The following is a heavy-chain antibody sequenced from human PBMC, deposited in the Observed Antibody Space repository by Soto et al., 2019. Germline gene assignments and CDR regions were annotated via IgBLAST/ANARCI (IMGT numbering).Heavy chain of an antibody. Sequence: EVQLVESGGGLVQPGGSLRLSCAASGITVSNNYMSWVRQAPGKGLECVSLIYSNGDTRYADSVKGRFTISRDNTKNTVYLQTNSLRAEDTAVYYFARDPPGISAAGGGWGQGTTVTVSS. J-gene: IGHJ6*02. D-gene: IGHD6-13*01. V-gene: IGHV3-66*01. CDR1: GITVSNNY. CDR2: IYSNGDT. CDR3: ARDPPGISAAGGG.